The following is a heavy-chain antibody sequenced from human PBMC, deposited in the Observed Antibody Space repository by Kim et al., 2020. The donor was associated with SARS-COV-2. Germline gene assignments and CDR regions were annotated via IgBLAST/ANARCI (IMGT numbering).Heavy chain of an antibody. D-gene: IGHD2-15*01. V-gene: IGHV5-51*01. Sequence: GESLKISCKGFGYTFTNYWIGWVRQVPGKGLGWMGTIYPGDSDTRYSTSFQGPVTFSSDKSLSTAYLQWRRLKASDSAMYYCARRAGVAVASSVLGDYYAMDVWGQGTTVAVSS. J-gene: IGHJ6*02. CDR3: ARRAGVAVASSVLGDYYAMDV. CDR2: IYPGDSDT. CDR1: GYTFTNYW.